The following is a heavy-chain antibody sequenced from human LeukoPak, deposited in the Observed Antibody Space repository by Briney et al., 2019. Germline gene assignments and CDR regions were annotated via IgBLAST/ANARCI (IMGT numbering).Heavy chain of an antibody. V-gene: IGHV1-18*01. J-gene: IGHJ6*02. CDR2: VSAYNVNT. D-gene: IGHD1-26*01. CDR1: GYTFTSYD. Sequence: ASVKVSCKASGYTFTSYDINWVRQAPGQGLEWMGWVSAYNVNTNYAQKLQGRVTMTTDTSTSTAYMELRSLRSDDTAVYYCAREQSSVYGMDVWGQGTTVTVSS. CDR3: AREQSSVYGMDV.